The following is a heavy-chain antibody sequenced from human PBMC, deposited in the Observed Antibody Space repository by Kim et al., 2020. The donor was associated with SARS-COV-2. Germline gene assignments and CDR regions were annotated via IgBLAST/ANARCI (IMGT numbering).Heavy chain of an antibody. D-gene: IGHD6-25*01. Sequence: SVKVSCKASGGTFSSYAISWVRQAPGQGLEWMGGIIPIFGTANYAQKFQGRVTITADESTSTAYMELSSLRSEDTAVYYCARDAAVQSSWGANWYFDLWGRGTLVTVSS. CDR1: GGTFSSYA. V-gene: IGHV1-69*13. CDR2: IIPIFGTA. CDR3: ARDAAVQSSWGANWYFDL. J-gene: IGHJ2*01.